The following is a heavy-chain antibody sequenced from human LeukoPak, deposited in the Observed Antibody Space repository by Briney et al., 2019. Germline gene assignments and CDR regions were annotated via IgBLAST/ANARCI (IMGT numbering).Heavy chain of an antibody. D-gene: IGHD3-9*01. V-gene: IGHV4-34*01. Sequence: PSETLSLTCAVYGGSFSGYYWSWIRQPPGKGLEWIGEINHSGSTNYNPSPKSRVTISVDTSKNQFSLKLSSVTAADTAVYYCARNDTLTGYYNYYFDYWGQGTLVTVSS. J-gene: IGHJ4*02. CDR2: INHSGST. CDR3: ARNDTLTGYYNYYFDY. CDR1: GGSFSGYY.